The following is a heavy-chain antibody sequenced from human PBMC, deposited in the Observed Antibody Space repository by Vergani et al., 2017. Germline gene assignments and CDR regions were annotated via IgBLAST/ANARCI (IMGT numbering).Heavy chain of an antibody. J-gene: IGHJ6*03. CDR3: ARDRDCGDCYWYYYYYMDV. CDR1: GFTFSSYA. Sequence: QVQLVESGGGVVQPGRSLRLSCAASGFTFSSYAMHWVRQAPGTGLEWVAVISYDGSNKYYADSVKGRFTISRDKSKNTLYLQMNRLRAEDTAVYYCARDRDCGDCYWYYYYYMDVWGKGTTVTVSS. CDR2: ISYDGSNK. V-gene: IGHV3-30-3*01. D-gene: IGHD2-21*01.